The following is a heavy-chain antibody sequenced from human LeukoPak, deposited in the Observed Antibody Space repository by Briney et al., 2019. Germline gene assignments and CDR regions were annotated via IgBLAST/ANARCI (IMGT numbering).Heavy chain of an antibody. CDR2: INPSGGST. CDR3: ARLAGYSSGWYSTYYFDY. J-gene: IGHJ4*02. V-gene: IGHV1-18*01. D-gene: IGHD6-19*01. CDR1: GYTFTSYG. Sequence: ASVKVSCKASGYTFTSYGISWVRQAPGQGLEWMGIINPSGGSTSYAQKFQGRVTMTTDTSTSTAYMELRSLRSDDTAVYYCARLAGYSSGWYSTYYFDYWGQGTLVTVSS.